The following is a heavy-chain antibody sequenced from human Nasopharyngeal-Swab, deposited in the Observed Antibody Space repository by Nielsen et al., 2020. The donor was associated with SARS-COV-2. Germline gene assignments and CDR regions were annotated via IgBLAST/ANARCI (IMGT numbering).Heavy chain of an antibody. CDR2: IYYSGST. Sequence: RQAPGKGLEWIGSIYYSGSTYYNPSLKSRVTISVDKSKNQFSLKLSSVTAADTAVYYCARRVYCSGGSCYNDYYYYYGMDVWGQGTTVTVSS. J-gene: IGHJ6*02. V-gene: IGHV4-39*07. CDR3: ARRVYCSGGSCYNDYYYYYGMDV. D-gene: IGHD2-15*01.